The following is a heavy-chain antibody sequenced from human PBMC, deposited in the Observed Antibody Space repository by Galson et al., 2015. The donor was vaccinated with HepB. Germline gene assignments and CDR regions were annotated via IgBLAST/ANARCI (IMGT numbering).Heavy chain of an antibody. CDR3: ARSKGGPIVVAPPNAFDI. Sequence: SLRLSCAASGFTFSSYSMNWVRQAPGKGLEWVSYISSSSSTIYYADSVKGRFTISRDNAKNSLYLQMNSLRDEDTAVYYCARSKGGPIVVAPPNAFDIWGQGTMVTVSS. J-gene: IGHJ3*02. V-gene: IGHV3-48*02. CDR1: GFTFSSYS. D-gene: IGHD3-22*01. CDR2: ISSSSSTI.